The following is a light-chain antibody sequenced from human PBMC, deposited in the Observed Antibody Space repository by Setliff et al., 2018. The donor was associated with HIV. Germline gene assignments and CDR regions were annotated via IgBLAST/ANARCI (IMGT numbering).Light chain of an antibody. Sequence: QSALTQSASVSGSPGQSITISCTGTSSDVGSYSLVSWYQHHPGKAPRPMIYEVSKRPSGVSNRFSGSKSGNTASLTISGLQAEDEADYYCCSYAGSSTFVFGTGTKV. CDR2: EVS. V-gene: IGLV2-23*02. J-gene: IGLJ1*01. CDR1: SSDVGSYSL. CDR3: CSYAGSSTFV.